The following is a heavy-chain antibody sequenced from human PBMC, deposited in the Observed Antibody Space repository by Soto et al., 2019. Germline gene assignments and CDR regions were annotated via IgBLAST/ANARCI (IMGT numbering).Heavy chain of an antibody. CDR3: ARGNLFVNWFDP. Sequence: NPSETLSVTCALSGGSISSSNWWSWVRQPPGKGLEWIGVIYHSGSTNYNPSLESRVTISVDKSKNQFSLKLSSVTAADTAVYYCARGNLFVNWFDPCGQRTLFPVCS. CDR2: IYHSGST. CDR1: GGSISSSNW. J-gene: IGHJ5*02. D-gene: IGHD3-10*02. V-gene: IGHV4-4*02.